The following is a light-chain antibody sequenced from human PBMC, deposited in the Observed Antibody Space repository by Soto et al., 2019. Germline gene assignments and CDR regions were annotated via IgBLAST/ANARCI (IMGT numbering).Light chain of an antibody. J-gene: IGKJ5*01. CDR3: QQYGSSPT. CDR1: QSVSGSY. CDR2: GAS. V-gene: IGKV3-20*01. Sequence: ELVFTQSPGTLSLSPGERATLSCRASQSVSGSYLAWYQQKPGQAPRLLIYGASSRATGIPDRFSGSGSGTDFTLTISRLEPEDFAVYYCQQYGSSPTFGQGTRLEI.